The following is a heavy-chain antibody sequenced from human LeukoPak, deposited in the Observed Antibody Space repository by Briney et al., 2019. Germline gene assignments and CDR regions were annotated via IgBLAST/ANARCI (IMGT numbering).Heavy chain of an antibody. CDR1: GFTFSSYG. J-gene: IGHJ3*02. D-gene: IGHD3-22*01. CDR3: ARDSGTYYYDLGAFDI. CDR2: IWYDGSNK. Sequence: TGGSLRLSCAASGFTFSSYGMHWVRQAPGKGLEWVAVIWYDGSNKHYADSVKGRFTISRDNSKNTLYLQMNSLRAEDTAVYYCARDSGTYYYDLGAFDIWGQGTMVTVSS. V-gene: IGHV3-33*01.